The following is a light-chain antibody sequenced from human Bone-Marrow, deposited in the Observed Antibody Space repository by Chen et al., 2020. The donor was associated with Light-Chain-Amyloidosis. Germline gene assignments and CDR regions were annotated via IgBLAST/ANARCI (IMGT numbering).Light chain of an antibody. J-gene: IGLJ1*01. CDR1: SRDIGSYNY. CDR3: SSYSMRTILYV. V-gene: IGLV2-14*01. CDR2: EVN. Sequence: QSALTQPASVSGSPGQSITISCTGTSRDIGSYNYVSWYQQFPGKAPTLILYEVNQRPSGISHRFSGSKSDNTASLTISGLQAEDEAVYYCSSYSMRTILYVFGTGTTVTVL.